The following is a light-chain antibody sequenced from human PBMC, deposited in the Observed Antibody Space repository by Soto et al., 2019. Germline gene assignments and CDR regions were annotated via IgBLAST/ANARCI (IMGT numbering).Light chain of an antibody. CDR3: TSYTSSSTLRV. CDR1: SSDIGSYNT. V-gene: IGLV2-14*02. CDR2: EGS. J-gene: IGLJ3*02. Sequence: QSALTQPASVSGSPGQSITISCSGTSSDIGSYNTVSWYQHHPGNGPKLLIYEGSRRPSGVSNRFSGSKSGNTASLTISGLQAEDEDDYYCTSYTSSSTLRVFGGGTKLTVL.